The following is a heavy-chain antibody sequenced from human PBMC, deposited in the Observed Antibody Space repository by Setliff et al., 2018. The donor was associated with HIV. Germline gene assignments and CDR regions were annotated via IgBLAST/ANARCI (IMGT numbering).Heavy chain of an antibody. CDR3: AREGFGIAAAGDYYYGMDV. Sequence: ASVKVSCKASGYTFTSYYIHWVRQAPGQGLEWMGIINPSGGSTSYAQKFQGRVTMTRDTSTSTVYMELSSLRSEDTAVYYCAREGFGIAAAGDYYYGMDVWGQGTTVTVSS. V-gene: IGHV1-46*01. D-gene: IGHD6-13*01. CDR2: INPSGGST. CDR1: GYTFTSYY. J-gene: IGHJ6*02.